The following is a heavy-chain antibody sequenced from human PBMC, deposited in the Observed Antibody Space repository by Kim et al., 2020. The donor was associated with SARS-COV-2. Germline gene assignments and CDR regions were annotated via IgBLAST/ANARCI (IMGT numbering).Heavy chain of an antibody. Sequence: ASVKVSCKASGYTFTSYGISWVRQAPGQGLELMGWISAYNGNTNYAQKLQGRVTMTTDTSTSTAYMELRSLRSDDTAVYYCARSIAANHTLIKGRSYYYYYGMDVWGQGTTVTVSS. CDR2: ISAYNGNT. J-gene: IGHJ6*02. CDR3: ARSIAANHTLIKGRSYYYYYGMDV. CDR1: GYTFTSYG. D-gene: IGHD6-6*01. V-gene: IGHV1-18*01.